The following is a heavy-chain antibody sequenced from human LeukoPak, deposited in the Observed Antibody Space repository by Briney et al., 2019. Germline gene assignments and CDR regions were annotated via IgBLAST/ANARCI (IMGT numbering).Heavy chain of an antibody. J-gene: IGHJ4*02. Sequence: SETLSLTCTVSGGSISSYYWSWIRQPPGKGLEWIGNIYYSRSTNYNPSLKSRVTISLDTSKKQFSLKLSSVTAADTAVYYCARAPGYSYGTGGYYFDYWGQGTLVTVSS. CDR1: GGSISSYY. D-gene: IGHD5-18*01. V-gene: IGHV4-59*01. CDR2: IYYSRST. CDR3: ARAPGYSYGTGGYYFDY.